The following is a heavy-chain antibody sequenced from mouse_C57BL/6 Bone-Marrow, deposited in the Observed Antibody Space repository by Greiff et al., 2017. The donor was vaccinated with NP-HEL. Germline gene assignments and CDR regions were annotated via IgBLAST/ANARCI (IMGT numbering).Heavy chain of an antibody. CDR2: IYPRSGNT. D-gene: IGHD4-1*01. CDR3: ARVLGTWFAY. CDR1: GYTFTSYG. V-gene: IGHV1-81*01. J-gene: IGHJ3*01. Sequence: VQLQQSGAELARPGASVKLSCKASGYTFTSYGISWVKQRTGQGLEWIGEIYPRSGNTYYNEKFKGKATLTADESSSTAYMELRSLTSEDSAVYFCARVLGTWFAYWGQGTLVTVSA.